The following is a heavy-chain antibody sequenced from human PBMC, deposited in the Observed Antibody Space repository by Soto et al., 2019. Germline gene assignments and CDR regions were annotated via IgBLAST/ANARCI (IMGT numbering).Heavy chain of an antibody. CDR1: GXSVSDSS. Sequence: GSLRLSCVASGXSVSDSSMFWVRQAPGKGLELVSTISYHSIGTHYADSVKGRFTISRDNSKDTVWLQMNGMRAEDTAVYYCAKDPSTGPADFWGQGTLVTVSS. CDR3: AKDPSTGPADF. J-gene: IGHJ4*02. V-gene: IGHV3-23*01. D-gene: IGHD3-9*01. CDR2: ISYHSIGT.